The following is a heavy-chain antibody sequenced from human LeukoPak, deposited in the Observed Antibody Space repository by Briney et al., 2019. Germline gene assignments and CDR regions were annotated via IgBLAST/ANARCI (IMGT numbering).Heavy chain of an antibody. V-gene: IGHV3-66*01. D-gene: IGHD6-19*01. Sequence: PGGSLRLSCAASGFTVSSNYMSWVRQAPGKGLEWVSVIYSGGSTYYADSVKGRFTISRDNSKNTLYLQMNSLRAEDTAVYYCAKAVSSVAGIMGRHTYYFDYWGQGTLVTVSS. CDR1: GFTVSSNY. CDR3: AKAVSSVAGIMGRHTYYFDY. J-gene: IGHJ4*02. CDR2: IYSGGST.